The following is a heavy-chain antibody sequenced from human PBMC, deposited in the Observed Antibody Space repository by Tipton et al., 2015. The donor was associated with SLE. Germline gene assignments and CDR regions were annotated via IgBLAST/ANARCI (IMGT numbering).Heavy chain of an antibody. Sequence: TLSLTCTVSGGSIRSSSYYWGWIRQPPGKGLEWIGSIYYSGSTYYNPSLKSRVTISVDTSKNQFSLKLSTVTAADTAVYYCARHDLFEVGVIDYWGQGTLVTVSS. CDR3: ARHDLFEVGVIDY. CDR2: IYYSGST. D-gene: IGHD3-22*01. J-gene: IGHJ4*02. V-gene: IGHV4-39*01. CDR1: GGSIRSSSYY.